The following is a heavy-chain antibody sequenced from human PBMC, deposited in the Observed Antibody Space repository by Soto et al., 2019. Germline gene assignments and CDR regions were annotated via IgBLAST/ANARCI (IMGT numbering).Heavy chain of an antibody. J-gene: IGHJ4*02. D-gene: IGHD2-15*01. CDR3: AKRRGAGGHFDY. CDR2: VSIGGST. V-gene: IGHV3-53*01. Sequence: GGSLRLSCAASGFTVSSHYMSWVRQTPGKGLEWVAVVSIGGSTHYADSVRGRFTISRDNSKNTLSLQMNSLTAEDTAVYFCAKRRGAGGHFDYWGQGALVTVSS. CDR1: GFTVSSHY.